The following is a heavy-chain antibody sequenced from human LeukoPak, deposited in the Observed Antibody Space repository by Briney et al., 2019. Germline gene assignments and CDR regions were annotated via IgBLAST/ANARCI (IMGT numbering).Heavy chain of an antibody. CDR1: GYTFTGYY. D-gene: IGHD3-22*01. CDR3: ARTWDYYDSSGYHKFDP. CDR2: INPNSGGT. V-gene: IGHV1-2*02. Sequence: ASVKVSCKASGYTFTGYYMHWVRQAPGQGLEWMGWINPNSGGTNHAQKFQGRVTMTRDTSISTAYMELSRLRSDDTAVYYCARTWDYYDSSGYHKFDPWGQGTLVTVSS. J-gene: IGHJ5*02.